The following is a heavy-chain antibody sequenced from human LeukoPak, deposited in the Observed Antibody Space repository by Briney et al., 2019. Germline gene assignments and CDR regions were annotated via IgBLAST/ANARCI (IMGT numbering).Heavy chain of an antibody. CDR2: ISWNSGSI. J-gene: IGHJ5*02. V-gene: IGHV3-9*01. CDR1: GFTFDYYA. CDR3: ARDVSNWFDP. Sequence: GGSLRLSCAASGFTFDYYAMHWVRQAPGKGLEWVSGISWNSGSIGYAYSVKVRFNISTNNAKSSLYLQMNSLRAEDTAVYYCARDVSNWFDPWGQGTLVTVSS.